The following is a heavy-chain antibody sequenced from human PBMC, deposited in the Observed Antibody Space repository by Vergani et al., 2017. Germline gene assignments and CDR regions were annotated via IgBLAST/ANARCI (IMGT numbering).Heavy chain of an antibody. Sequence: DVDLVESGGGFVQPGGSRRLSCADSGFSFRTFSMFWVRQPPGKGLAWVSKISPDGRTTEYADSVRGRFTISRDNAKNSLYLQMNSLRAEDTALYYCVKDIAASGNYWYFDLWGRGTLVTVSS. CDR1: GFSFRTFS. J-gene: IGHJ2*01. CDR2: ISPDGRTT. V-gene: IGHV3-74*03. D-gene: IGHD6-13*01. CDR3: VKDIAASGNYWYFDL.